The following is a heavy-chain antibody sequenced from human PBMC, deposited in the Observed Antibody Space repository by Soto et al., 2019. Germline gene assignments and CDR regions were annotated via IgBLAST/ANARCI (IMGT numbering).Heavy chain of an antibody. CDR3: VKDGEAYNGVWDYFDH. J-gene: IGHJ4*02. Sequence: EVQLLESGGGLVQSGGSLRLSCAASGFTFRNYAMTWVRQAPGKGLEWVSGISGGGDETYNADSVKGRFIIYRDNSKNTLYLQMNSVRAEDTAIYYWVKDGEAYNGVWDYFDHWGQGTLITVSS. D-gene: IGHD3-16*01. CDR1: GFTFRNYA. CDR2: ISGGGDET. V-gene: IGHV3-23*01.